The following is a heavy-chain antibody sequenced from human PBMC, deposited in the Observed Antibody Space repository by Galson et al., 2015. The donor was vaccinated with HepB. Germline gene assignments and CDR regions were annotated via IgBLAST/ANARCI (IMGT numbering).Heavy chain of an antibody. CDR1: GFTFSSCW. J-gene: IGHJ6*02. V-gene: IGHV3-74*01. Sequence: SLRLSGAASGFTFSSCWMHWVRQAPGKGLVWVSGINSDGRSTYYADSVKGRFTISRDNAKNTLYLQMNSLRAEDTAVYYCAKVCAMDVWGQGTTVTVSS. CDR3: AKVCAMDV. D-gene: IGHD2-2*01. CDR2: INSDGRST.